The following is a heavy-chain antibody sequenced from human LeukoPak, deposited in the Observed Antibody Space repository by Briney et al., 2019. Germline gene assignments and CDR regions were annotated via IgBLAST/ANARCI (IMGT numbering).Heavy chain of an antibody. CDR2: IKQGGGEK. Sequence: GGSLRLSCAASGFTFSSYWMTWVRQAPGKGLEWVANIKQGGGEKYYVASVKGRFTISRDNAKNSLYLQMNSLRAEDTAVYYCARGTVAAAGTDYWGQGTLVTVSS. CDR3: ARGTVAAAGTDY. J-gene: IGHJ4*02. CDR1: GFTFSSYW. D-gene: IGHD6-13*01. V-gene: IGHV3-7*05.